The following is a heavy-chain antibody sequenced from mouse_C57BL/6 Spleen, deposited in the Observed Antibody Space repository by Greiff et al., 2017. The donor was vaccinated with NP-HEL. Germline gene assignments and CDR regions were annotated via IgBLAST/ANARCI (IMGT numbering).Heavy chain of an antibody. Sequence: DVKLVESEGGLVQPGSSMKLSCTASGFTFSDYYMAWVRQVPEKGLEWVANINYDGSSTYYLDSLKSRFIISRDNAKNILYLQMSSLKSEDTATYYCARWILRSYFDYWGQGTTLTVSS. CDR3: ARWILRSYFDY. CDR1: GFTFSDYY. J-gene: IGHJ2*01. D-gene: IGHD1-1*01. CDR2: INYDGSST. V-gene: IGHV5-16*01.